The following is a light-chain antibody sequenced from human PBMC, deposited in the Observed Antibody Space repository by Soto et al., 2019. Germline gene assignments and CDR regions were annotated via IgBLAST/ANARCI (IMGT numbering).Light chain of an antibody. CDR3: QQANSFPLT. CDR1: QSISSR. J-gene: IGKJ4*01. CDR2: AAS. Sequence: DIQMTQSPSTLSASVGDRVTITCRASQSISSRLAWYQQKPGEAPKVLIYAASSLQSGVPSRFSGSGSGTDFTLTISSLQPEDFATYYCQQANSFPLTFGGGTKVEIK. V-gene: IGKV1-12*01.